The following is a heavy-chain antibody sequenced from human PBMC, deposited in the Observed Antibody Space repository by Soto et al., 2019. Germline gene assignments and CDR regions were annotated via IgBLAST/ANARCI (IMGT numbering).Heavy chain of an antibody. J-gene: IGHJ4*02. V-gene: IGHV3-11*05. CDR1: GFRFSDYY. D-gene: IGHD5-12*01. CDR3: ARSLRGYSGYSGY. Sequence: QVQLVESGGGLVKPGGCLRLSCAASGFRFSDYYMSWIRQAPGKGLEWVSYISSSGSDTNYADSVKGRFTVSRDNGKNSPYLTMNSLRAEDTAVYYCARSLRGYSGYSGYWGQGTLVTVSS. CDR2: ISSSGSDT.